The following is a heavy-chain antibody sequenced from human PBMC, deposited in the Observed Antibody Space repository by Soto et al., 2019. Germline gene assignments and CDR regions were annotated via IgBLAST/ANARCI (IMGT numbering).Heavy chain of an antibody. CDR3: ARYMDADQVYAFGMDV. Sequence: QVQLVESGGGVVQPGRSLRLSCAASGFNFSSYVMHWVRHAPGKGLEWVALIWDDGSNNYYADSVKGRRTISRDNSKNTLYLQMNSLGAEDTAVYYCARYMDADQVYAFGMDVWGRGTTVTVSS. V-gene: IGHV3-33*01. CDR2: IWDDGSNN. J-gene: IGHJ6*02. D-gene: IGHD1-20*01. CDR1: GFNFSSYV.